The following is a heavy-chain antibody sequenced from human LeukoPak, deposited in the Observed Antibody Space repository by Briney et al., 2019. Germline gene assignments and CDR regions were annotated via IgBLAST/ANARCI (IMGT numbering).Heavy chain of an antibody. Sequence: GGSLRLSCAASGFSFSDYWMSWVRQAPGKGLEWVANINHDGSEKHYVDSVKGRFAISRDNAKNSLSLQMTSLRDVDTALYYCGRRGSLSDYWGQGSLVSVSS. J-gene: IGHJ4*02. CDR1: GFSFSDYW. D-gene: IGHD3-10*01. CDR3: GRRGSLSDY. V-gene: IGHV3-7*01. CDR2: INHDGSEK.